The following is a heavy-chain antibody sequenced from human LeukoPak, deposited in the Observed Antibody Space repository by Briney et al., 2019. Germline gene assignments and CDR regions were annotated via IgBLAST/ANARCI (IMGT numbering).Heavy chain of an antibody. J-gene: IGHJ4*02. CDR3: ARQPDSSGSPLY. CDR1: GYIFTSYW. D-gene: IGHD3-22*01. Sequence: GESLKISCKGSGYIFTSYWIGWVRQMPGKGLEWMGIIYPGDSDTRYSPSFQGQVTISADKYISTAHLQWSSLKPSDTAMFYCARQPDSSGSPLYWGQGTLVSVSS. V-gene: IGHV5-51*01. CDR2: IYPGDSDT.